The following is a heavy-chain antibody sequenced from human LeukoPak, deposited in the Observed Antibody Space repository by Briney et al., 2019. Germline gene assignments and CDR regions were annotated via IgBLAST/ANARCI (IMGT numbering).Heavy chain of an antibody. D-gene: IGHD1-26*01. J-gene: IGHJ4*02. Sequence: GGSLRLSCAASGFTFSNYWMSWVRQPPGKGLEWVSAISGSGAGTYYADSVKGRFTISRDNSKNTLYVQMNSLRAEDTGVYYCAKLLGATWSYGFDYWGQGTLVTVSS. CDR3: AKLLGATWSYGFDY. CDR1: GFTFSNYW. CDR2: ISGSGAGT. V-gene: IGHV3-23*01.